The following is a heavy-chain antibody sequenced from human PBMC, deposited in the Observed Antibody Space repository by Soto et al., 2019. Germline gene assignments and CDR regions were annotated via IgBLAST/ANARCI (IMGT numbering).Heavy chain of an antibody. Sequence: GGPLRLSCAAFGFTFSSYAMHWVRQATGKGLGWVAVISYDGSNKYYADSVKGRFTISRDNSKNTLYLQMNSLRAEDTAVYYCARDSSGCSSTSCPYYYYYYGMDVWGQGITVTVSS. CDR3: ARDSSGCSSTSCPYYYYYYGMDV. J-gene: IGHJ6*02. D-gene: IGHD2-2*01. CDR1: GFTFSSYA. CDR2: ISYDGSNK. V-gene: IGHV3-30-3*01.